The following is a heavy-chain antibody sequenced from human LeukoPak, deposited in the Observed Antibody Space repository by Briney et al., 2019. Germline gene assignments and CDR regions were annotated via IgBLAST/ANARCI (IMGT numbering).Heavy chain of an antibody. CDR2: IKQDGSEE. CDR3: ARGGGIVVVPAAMGWFDP. D-gene: IGHD2-2*01. Sequence: GGSLRLSCAASGFTFSSYWMSWVRQAPGKGLEWVANIKQDGSEEYYVDSVKGRFTISRDNAKNSLYLQMNSLRAEDTAVYYCARGGGIVVVPAAMGWFDPWGQGTLVTVSS. V-gene: IGHV3-7*01. CDR1: GFTFSSYW. J-gene: IGHJ5*02.